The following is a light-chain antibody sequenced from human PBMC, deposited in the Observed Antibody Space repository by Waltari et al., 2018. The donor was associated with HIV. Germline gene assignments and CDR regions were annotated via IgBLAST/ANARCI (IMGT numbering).Light chain of an antibody. CDR3: SSYTSSSTCYVV. CDR2: DVS. CDR1: SSDVGGYNY. J-gene: IGLJ2*01. V-gene: IGLV2-14*01. Sequence: QSALTQPASVSGSPGQSITISCTGTSSDVGGYNYVSWYQQHPGKAPKLMIYDVSNRPSGVSNRFSGSKSGNTASLTISGLQAEDEADYYCSSYTSSSTCYVVVGGGTKLTVL.